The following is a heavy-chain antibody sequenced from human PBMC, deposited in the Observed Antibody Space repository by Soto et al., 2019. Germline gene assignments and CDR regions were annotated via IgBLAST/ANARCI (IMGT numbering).Heavy chain of an antibody. V-gene: IGHV4-59*08. CDR3: ARGARWELLHSYYYYYGMDV. Sequence: SWIRKTPRKGLEWIGYIYYSGSTNYNPSLKSRVTISVDTSKNQFSPKLSSVTAADTAVYYCARGARWELLHSYYYYYGMDVWGQGTTVTVSS. CDR2: IYYSGST. J-gene: IGHJ6*02. D-gene: IGHD1-26*01.